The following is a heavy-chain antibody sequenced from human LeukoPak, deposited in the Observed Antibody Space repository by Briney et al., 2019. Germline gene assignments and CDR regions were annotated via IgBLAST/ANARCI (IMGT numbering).Heavy chain of an antibody. Sequence: ASVKVSCMASGYTFTGYYMNWVRQAPGQGLEWMGWINPNSGGTNYAQKFQGRVTMTRDTSINTAYMELSRLTSDDTAVYYCARDRDPSSPYDAFDIWGQGTMVTVSS. CDR2: INPNSGGT. CDR3: ARDRDPSSPYDAFDI. V-gene: IGHV1-2*02. D-gene: IGHD3-10*01. CDR1: GYTFTGYY. J-gene: IGHJ3*02.